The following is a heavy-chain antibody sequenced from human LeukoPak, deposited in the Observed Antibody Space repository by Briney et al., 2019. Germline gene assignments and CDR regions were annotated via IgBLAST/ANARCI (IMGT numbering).Heavy chain of an antibody. J-gene: IGHJ4*02. CDR2: VNLQGST. V-gene: IGHV4/OR15-8*01. Sequence: PSETLSLTRGVSGGSITQTNYWTWVRQPPGKGLERIGEVNLQGSTNYNPSLMGRVAISVDKSENHVYLQLTSVTAEDTAVYYCAREGGPYRPLDYSGQGTLVTVSS. CDR1: GGSITQTNY. CDR3: AREGGPYRPLDY.